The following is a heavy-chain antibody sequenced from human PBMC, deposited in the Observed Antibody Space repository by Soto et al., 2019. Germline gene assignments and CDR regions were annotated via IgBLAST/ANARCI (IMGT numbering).Heavy chain of an antibody. CDR3: ARENYYDSSGYYTGKNYYYGMDV. Sequence: ASVKVSCKASGYTFTGYYMHWVRQAPGQGLEWMGWINPNSGGTNYAQKFQGWVTMTRDTSISTAYMELSRLRSDDTAVYYCARENYYDSSGYYTGKNYYYGMDVWGQGTTVTVS. J-gene: IGHJ6*02. CDR1: GYTFTGYY. V-gene: IGHV1-2*04. D-gene: IGHD3-22*01. CDR2: INPNSGGT.